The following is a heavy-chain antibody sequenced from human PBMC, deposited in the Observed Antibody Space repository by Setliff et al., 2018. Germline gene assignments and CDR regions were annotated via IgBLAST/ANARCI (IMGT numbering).Heavy chain of an antibody. CDR2: ISAYNGKT. J-gene: IGHJ4*02. V-gene: IGHV1-18*01. Sequence: ASVKVSCKASGYTLSNSILSWVRQAPGQGLEWMGWISAYNGKTYFAQKFQDRITLTTDTSTNTVYLQMNRLRGDDTAVYYCAKGHLAVAHCGADCYPFDSWGQGTLVTVSS. CDR3: AKGHLAVAHCGADCYPFDS. D-gene: IGHD2-21*02. CDR1: GYTLSNSI.